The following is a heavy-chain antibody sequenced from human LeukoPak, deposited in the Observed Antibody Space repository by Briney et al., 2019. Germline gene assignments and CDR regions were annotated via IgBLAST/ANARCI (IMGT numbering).Heavy chain of an antibody. CDR3: TTFSTYDSSGYPFDY. J-gene: IGHJ4*02. Sequence: GGSLRLSCAASGFTFSNAWMSWVRQAPGKGLEWVGRIKSKTDGGTTDYAAPVKGRFTISRDDSKNTLYLQMISLKTEDTAVYYCTTFSTYDSSGYPFDYWGQGTLVTVSS. CDR2: IKSKTDGGTT. CDR1: GFTFSNAW. D-gene: IGHD3-22*01. V-gene: IGHV3-15*01.